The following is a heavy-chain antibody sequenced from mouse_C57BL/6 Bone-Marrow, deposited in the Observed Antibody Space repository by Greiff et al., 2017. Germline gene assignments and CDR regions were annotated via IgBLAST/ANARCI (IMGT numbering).Heavy chain of an antibody. CDR3: TRGACYGSFYYYAMDY. J-gene: IGHJ4*01. CDR1: GFTFSSYA. Sequence: EVKLVESGEGLVKPGGSLKLSCAASGFTFSSYAMSWVRQTPEKRLEWVAYISSGGDYIYYADTVKGRFTISRDNARYTLYLLMSSLKSEDTAMYYSTRGACYGSFYYYAMDYWGQGTSVTVSS. CDR2: ISSGGDYI. V-gene: IGHV5-9-1*02. D-gene: IGHD1-1*01.